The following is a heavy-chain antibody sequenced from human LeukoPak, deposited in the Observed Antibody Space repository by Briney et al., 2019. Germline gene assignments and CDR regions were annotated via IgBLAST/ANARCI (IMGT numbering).Heavy chain of an antibody. V-gene: IGHV4-59*12. J-gene: IGHJ3*02. CDR2: ISYSGST. D-gene: IGHD5-18*01. CDR1: GGSISNYY. CDR3: ARWIQMYGAFDI. Sequence: SETLSLTCTVSGGSISNYYWNWMRQPPGKGLEWIAYISYSGSTNYNPSLKSRVTISVDTSKNQFSLKLSSVTAADTAVYYCARWIQMYGAFDIWGQGTMVTVSS.